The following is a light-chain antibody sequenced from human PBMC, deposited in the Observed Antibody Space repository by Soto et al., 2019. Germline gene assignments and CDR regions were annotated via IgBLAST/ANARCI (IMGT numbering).Light chain of an antibody. CDR2: QVS. CDR3: MEGTPS. J-gene: IGKJ1*01. V-gene: IGKV2-30*01. Sequence: VLTQSPLSLSVTLGQPASISCRSSQSLIYSNGNTYLNWYQQRPGQSPRRLIYQVSIRDSGXXXXXXGSGSGSGTDFTLKISRVEAEDVGVYYCMEGTPSFGQGTKVEIK. CDR1: QSLIYSNGNTY.